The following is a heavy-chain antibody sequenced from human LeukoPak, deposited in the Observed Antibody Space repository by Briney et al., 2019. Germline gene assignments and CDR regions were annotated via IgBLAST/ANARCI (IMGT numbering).Heavy chain of an antibody. Sequence: SETLSLTCAVYGGSFSGYYWSWIRQPPGKGLEWIGEINHSGSTNYNPSLKSRVTISVDTSKNQFSLKLSSVTAADTAVYYCARLRRGYSYRFDYWGQGTLVTVSS. J-gene: IGHJ4*02. CDR1: GGSFSGYY. CDR3: ARLRRGYSYRFDY. D-gene: IGHD5-18*01. V-gene: IGHV4-34*01. CDR2: INHSGST.